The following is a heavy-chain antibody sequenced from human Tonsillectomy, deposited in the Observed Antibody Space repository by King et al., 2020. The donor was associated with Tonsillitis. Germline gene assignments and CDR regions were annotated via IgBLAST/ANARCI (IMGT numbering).Heavy chain of an antibody. CDR3: TTQASVTVDN. CDR1: GFTFSNAW. J-gene: IGHJ4*02. Sequence: VQLVESGGGLVKPGGSLRLSCAASGFTFSNAWMSWVRQAPGKGLEWVGRIKSKTDGGTTNYAAPEKARLTISRDDSKNTLYLQMNSLKTEDTAVYYSTTQASVTVDNWGQGTLVTVSS. D-gene: IGHD1-14*01. CDR2: IKSKTDGGTT. V-gene: IGHV3-15*01.